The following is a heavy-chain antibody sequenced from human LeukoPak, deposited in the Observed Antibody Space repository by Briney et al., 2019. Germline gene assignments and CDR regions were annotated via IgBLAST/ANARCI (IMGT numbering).Heavy chain of an antibody. V-gene: IGHV4-34*01. Sequence: SETLSLTCAVHGGSFSGYYWSWIRKPPGKGLEWIGEINHSGSTNYNPSPKSRVTISVDTSKNQFSLKLSSATATDTAVYYCARGGSLWFGELLGWGQGTLVTVSS. J-gene: IGHJ4*02. CDR1: GGSFSGYY. CDR2: INHSGST. CDR3: ARGGSLWFGELLG. D-gene: IGHD3-10*01.